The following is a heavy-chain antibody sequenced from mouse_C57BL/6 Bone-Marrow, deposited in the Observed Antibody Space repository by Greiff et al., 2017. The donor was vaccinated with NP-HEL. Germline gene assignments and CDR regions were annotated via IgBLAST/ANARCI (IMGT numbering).Heavy chain of an antibody. CDR1: GYTFTDYE. Sequence: QVQLQQSGAGLVRPGASVTLSCKASGYTFTDYEMHWVKQTPVHGLEWIGAIDPETGGTAYNQKFKGKAILTADKSSSTAYMELRSLTSEDSAVYYCTSSRDVWGTGTTVTVSS. J-gene: IGHJ1*03. CDR2: IDPETGGT. V-gene: IGHV1-15*01. CDR3: TSSRDV.